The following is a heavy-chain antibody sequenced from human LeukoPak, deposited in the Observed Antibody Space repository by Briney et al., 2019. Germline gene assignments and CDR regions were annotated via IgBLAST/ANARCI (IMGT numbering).Heavy chain of an antibody. CDR3: ARWRVLQSEFDC. CDR2: IGLDGAQK. J-gene: IGHJ4*02. V-gene: IGHV3-7*01. Sequence: GGSLRLSCAASGFTFSSHSMGWVRQAPGKGLECVATIGLDGAQKDFVDSVKGRFTLSRDNAKNSLFLEMNRLRVEDTAVYYCARWRVLQSEFDCWGLGTLVTVSS. CDR1: GFTFSSHS. D-gene: IGHD5-24*01.